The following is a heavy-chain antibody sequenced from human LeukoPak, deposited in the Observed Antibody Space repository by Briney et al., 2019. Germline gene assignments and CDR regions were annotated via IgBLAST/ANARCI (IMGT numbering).Heavy chain of an antibody. J-gene: IGHJ5*02. Sequence: PSETLSLTCTVSGGSIGSHYWSWIRQPPGKGLEWIAYIYSSGTTNYNPSLRSRVTISVDTSKNQFSLKLSSVTAADTAVYYCATGGIQLWSNNWVDPWGQGILVTVSS. D-gene: IGHD5-18*01. CDR2: IYSSGTT. V-gene: IGHV4-59*11. CDR3: ATGGIQLWSNNWVDP. CDR1: GGSIGSHY.